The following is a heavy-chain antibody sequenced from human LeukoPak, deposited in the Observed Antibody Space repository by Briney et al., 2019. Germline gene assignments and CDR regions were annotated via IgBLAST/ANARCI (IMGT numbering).Heavy chain of an antibody. V-gene: IGHV1-18*01. CDR2: ISAYNGNT. D-gene: IGHD2-8*01. CDR1: GYTFTSYG. CDR3: ARDSSLYCTNGVCYSDYYYMDV. Sequence: APVKVSCKASGYTFTSYGISWVRQAPGQGLEWMGWISAYNGNTNYAQKLQGRVTMTTDTSTSTAYMELRSLRSDDTAVYYCARDSSLYCTNGVCYSDYYYMDVWGKGTTVTVSS. J-gene: IGHJ6*03.